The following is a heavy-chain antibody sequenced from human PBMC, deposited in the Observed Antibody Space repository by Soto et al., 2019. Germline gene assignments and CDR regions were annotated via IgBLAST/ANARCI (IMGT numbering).Heavy chain of an antibody. V-gene: IGHV1-18*01. J-gene: IGHJ5*02. CDR1: GYTFSNYG. CDR3: ARDRRWVPLLS. D-gene: IGHD1-26*01. CDR2: ISGYNRNT. Sequence: VQLVQSGGEVKKPGASVKVSCKASGYTFSNYGITWVRQAPGQGLEWMGWISGYNRNTNYAQKFEDRVTMTTDTSASTAYMELKGLTSAETAVCFCARDRRWVPLLSWGQGTLVTIS.